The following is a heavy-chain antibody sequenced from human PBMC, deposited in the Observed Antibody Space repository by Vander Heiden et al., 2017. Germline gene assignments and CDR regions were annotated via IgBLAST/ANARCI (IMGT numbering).Heavy chain of an antibody. CDR2: ISSSSSYI. CDR3: ARDRDPYSSGWYGWFDP. Sequence: EVQLVESGGGLVKPGGSLSLSCAASGLTFRSYSMNWVRQAPGKGLEWVSSISSSSSYIYYADSVKGRFTISRDNAKNSLYLQMNSLRAEDTAVYYCARDRDPYSSGWYGWFDPWGQGTLVTVSS. D-gene: IGHD6-19*01. J-gene: IGHJ5*02. V-gene: IGHV3-21*01. CDR1: GLTFRSYS.